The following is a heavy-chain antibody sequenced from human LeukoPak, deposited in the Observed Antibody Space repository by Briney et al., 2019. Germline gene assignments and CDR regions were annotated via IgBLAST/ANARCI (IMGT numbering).Heavy chain of an antibody. Sequence: PSEILSLTCTVSGDSMNNYYWSWIRQPPGKGLEWIGNINYSGSTNSNPSLKSRATISVDMSRKHFFLDLSSVTAADTAVYYCARAVHYSGTSDQYTGGWYYFDFWGQGTLVTVSS. CDR1: GDSMNNYY. D-gene: IGHD3-10*01. CDR3: ARAVHYSGTSDQYTGGWYYFDF. J-gene: IGHJ4*02. CDR2: INYSGST. V-gene: IGHV4-59*01.